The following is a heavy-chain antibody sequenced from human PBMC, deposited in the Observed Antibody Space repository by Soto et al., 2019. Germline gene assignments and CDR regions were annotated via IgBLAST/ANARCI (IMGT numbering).Heavy chain of an antibody. D-gene: IGHD3-16*01. V-gene: IGHV3-48*03. J-gene: IGHJ3*02. CDR2: ISSSGSTI. CDR3: ARVGARGAFDI. Sequence: EVQLVESGGGLVQPGGSLRLSCAASGFTFSSYAMNWVRQAPGKGLEWVSYISSSGSTIYYADSVKGRFTISRDNAKNSLYLQMNSLRAEDTAVYYCARVGARGAFDIWGQGTMVTVSS. CDR1: GFTFSSYA.